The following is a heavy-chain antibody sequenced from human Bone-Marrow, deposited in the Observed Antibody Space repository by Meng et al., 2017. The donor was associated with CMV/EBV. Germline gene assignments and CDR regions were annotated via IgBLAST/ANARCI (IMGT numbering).Heavy chain of an antibody. CDR3: AAEHVDTAMVLSF. D-gene: IGHD5-18*01. CDR2: IYPGDSDT. J-gene: IGHJ4*02. CDR1: GYSFTSYW. Sequence: KVSCKGSGYSFTSYWIGWVRQMPGKGLEWMGIIYPGDSDTRYSPSFQGQVTISADTSISTAYMELSSLRSEDTAVYYCAAEHVDTAMVLSFWGQGPRVTGSS. V-gene: IGHV5-51*01.